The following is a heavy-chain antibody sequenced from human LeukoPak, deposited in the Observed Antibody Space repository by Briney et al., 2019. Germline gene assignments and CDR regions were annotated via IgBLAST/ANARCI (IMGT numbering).Heavy chain of an antibody. V-gene: IGHV3-48*02. CDR3: AREFGSTWDFDY. J-gene: IGHJ4*02. D-gene: IGHD1-26*01. Sequence: DSVKGRFTVSRDNAKNSLYLQMNSLRDEDTAVYYCAREFGSTWDFDYWGQGTLVTVSS.